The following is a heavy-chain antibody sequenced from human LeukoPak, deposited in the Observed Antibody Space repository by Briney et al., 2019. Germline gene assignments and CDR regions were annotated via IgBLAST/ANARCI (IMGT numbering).Heavy chain of an antibody. CDR1: GGSFSGYY. D-gene: IGHD2-15*01. CDR2: INHSGST. J-gene: IGHJ4*02. V-gene: IGHV4-34*01. Sequence: SETLSLTCAVYGGSFSGYYWSWIRQPPGKGLEWIGEINHSGSTNYNPPLKSRVTISVDTSKNQFSLKLSSVTAADTAVYYCARAPRRNYCSGGSCYPFDYWGQGTLVTVSS. CDR3: ARAPRRNYCSGGSCYPFDY.